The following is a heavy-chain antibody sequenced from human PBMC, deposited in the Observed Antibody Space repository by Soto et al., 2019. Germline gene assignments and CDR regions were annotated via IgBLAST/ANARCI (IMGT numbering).Heavy chain of an antibody. Sequence: LSLTCAVYGGSFSGYYWSWIRQPPGQGLEWIGEINHSGSTNYNPSLKSRVTISVDTSKNQFSLKLTSVTAADTAVYYCARGPEQWPFDYWGKGALVTVSS. D-gene: IGHD6-19*01. V-gene: IGHV4-34*01. CDR3: ARGPEQWPFDY. CDR2: INHSGST. J-gene: IGHJ4*02. CDR1: GGSFSGYY.